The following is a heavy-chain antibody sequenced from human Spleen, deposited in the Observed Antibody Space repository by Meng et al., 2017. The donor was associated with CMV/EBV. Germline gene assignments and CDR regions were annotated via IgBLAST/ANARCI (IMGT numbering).Heavy chain of an antibody. Sequence: LSLTCAASGFTVSPNHMSWVRQAPGKGLECVSTFYTGGNTFYADSVRGRFTISRDNAKNSLYLQMNSLRAEDTAVYYCATLYCSSTSCDAFDIWGQGTMVTVSS. CDR1: GFTVSPNH. J-gene: IGHJ3*02. CDR3: ATLYCSSTSCDAFDI. CDR2: FYTGGNT. V-gene: IGHV3-53*01. D-gene: IGHD2-2*01.